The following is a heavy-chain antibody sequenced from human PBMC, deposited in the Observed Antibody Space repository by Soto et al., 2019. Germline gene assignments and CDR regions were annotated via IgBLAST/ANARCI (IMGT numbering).Heavy chain of an antibody. V-gene: IGHV3-23*01. Sequence: EVQLLESGGKLVQPGGSLTLSCAASGFTFSTYAMAWVRQAPGKGLEWVSGVSASGLNTDYADPVKGRFYISRDNSKNTVILHINGRRGEDTAFSACAMGRPPRTSGDLVDYWGEGTRVPVSS. CDR3: AMGRPPRTSGDLVDY. CDR1: GFTFSTYA. D-gene: IGHD7-27*01. CDR2: VSASGLNT. J-gene: IGHJ4*02.